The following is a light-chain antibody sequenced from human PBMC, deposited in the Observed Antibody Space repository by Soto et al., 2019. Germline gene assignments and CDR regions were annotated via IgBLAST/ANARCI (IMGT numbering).Light chain of an antibody. CDR3: QQYGSSLGVT. CDR2: GAS. J-gene: IGKJ4*01. CDR1: ESVSTN. V-gene: IGKV3-15*01. Sequence: EIEMTQSPATLSLAPGERVTLSCRASESVSTNLAWYQQKAGQAPRLLIYGASTRATGIPARFSGSGSGTEFTLTISSLQPEDFAVYYCQQYGSSLGVTFGGGTKVDIK.